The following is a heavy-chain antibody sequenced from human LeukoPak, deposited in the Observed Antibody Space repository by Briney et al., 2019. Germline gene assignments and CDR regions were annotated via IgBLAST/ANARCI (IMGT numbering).Heavy chain of an antibody. J-gene: IGHJ4*02. D-gene: IGHD1-26*01. Sequence: PGGSLRLSCAASGFTVSSNYMSWVRQALGKGLEWVSVIYSGGSTYYADSVKGRFTISRDNSKNTLYLQMNSLRAEDTAVYYCARGPAGAPRNYWGQGTLVTVSS. CDR2: IYSGGST. CDR3: ARGPAGAPRNY. CDR1: GFTVSSNY. V-gene: IGHV3-53*01.